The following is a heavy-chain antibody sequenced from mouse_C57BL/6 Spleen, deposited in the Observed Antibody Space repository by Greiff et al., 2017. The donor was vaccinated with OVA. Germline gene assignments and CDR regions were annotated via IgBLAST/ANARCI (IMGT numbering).Heavy chain of an antibody. D-gene: IGHD2-4*01. Sequence: EVQVVESEGGLVQPGSSMKLSCTASGFTFSDYYMAWVRQVPEKGLEWVANINYDGSSTYYLDSLKSRFIISRDNAKNILYLQMSSLKSEDTATYYCARGKDYDYEDAMDYWGQGTSVTVSS. CDR3: ARGKDYDYEDAMDY. CDR2: INYDGSST. J-gene: IGHJ4*01. V-gene: IGHV5-16*01. CDR1: GFTFSDYY.